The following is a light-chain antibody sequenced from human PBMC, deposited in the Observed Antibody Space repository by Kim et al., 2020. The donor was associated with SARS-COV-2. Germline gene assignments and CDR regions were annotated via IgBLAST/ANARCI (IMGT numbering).Light chain of an antibody. CDR1: SSDVGDYNS. V-gene: IGLV2-11*03. J-gene: IGLJ1*01. CDR2: DVN. CDR3: CSYAGRYTYV. Sequence: GQSVIISCPGSSSDVGDYNSISWYQQHPGKVPKLMIYDVNKRPSGVPDRFSGSKSGNTASLSISGLQAEDEADYYCCSYAGRYTYVFGSGTKVTVL.